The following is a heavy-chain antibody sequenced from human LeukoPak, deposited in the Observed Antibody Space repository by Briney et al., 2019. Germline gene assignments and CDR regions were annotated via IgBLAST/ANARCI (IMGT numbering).Heavy chain of an antibody. D-gene: IGHD6-6*01. CDR2: TYYRSKWYH. Sequence: SQTLSLTCASSGVSVSSNSAAWDWIRQSPSRGVEWLGRTYYRSKWYHDYAVSVKSRITINPDTSKTQFSLQLNSVTPEATAVYYCARRGPAGSASSGTDVWGQGTTVTVSS. V-gene: IGHV6-1*01. J-gene: IGHJ6*02. CDR3: ARRGPAGSASSGTDV. CDR1: GVSVSSNSAA.